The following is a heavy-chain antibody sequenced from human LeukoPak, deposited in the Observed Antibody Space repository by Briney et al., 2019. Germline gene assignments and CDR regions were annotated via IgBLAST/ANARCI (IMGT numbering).Heavy chain of an antibody. D-gene: IGHD3-10*02. CDR2: ISSGSTI. J-gene: IGHJ6*04. Sequence: GGSLRLSCAASGFTFSSYEMNWVRQAPGKGLEWVSYISSGSTIYYADSVKGRFTISRDNAKNSLYLQMNGLRAEDTAVYYCAELGITMIGGVWGKGTTVTISS. CDR3: AELGITMIGGV. CDR1: GFTFSSYE. V-gene: IGHV3-48*03.